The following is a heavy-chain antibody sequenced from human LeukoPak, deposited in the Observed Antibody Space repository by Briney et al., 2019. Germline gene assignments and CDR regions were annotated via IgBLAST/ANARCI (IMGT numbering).Heavy chain of an antibody. Sequence: SETLSLTCAVYGGSFSGYYWSWIRQPPGKGLEWIGEINHSGSTYYNPSLKSRVTISVDRSKNQFSLKLSSVTAADTAVYYCAREDSSSWDDYRGQGTLVTVSS. D-gene: IGHD6-13*01. CDR2: INHSGST. CDR3: AREDSSSWDDY. V-gene: IGHV4-34*01. CDR1: GGSFSGYY. J-gene: IGHJ4*02.